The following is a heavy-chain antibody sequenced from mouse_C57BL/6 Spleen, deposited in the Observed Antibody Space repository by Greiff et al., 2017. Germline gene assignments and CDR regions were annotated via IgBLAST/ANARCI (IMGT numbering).Heavy chain of an antibody. V-gene: IGHV1-53*01. J-gene: IGHJ2*01. CDR1: GYTFTSYW. Sequence: QVHVKQSGTELVKPGASVKLSCKASGYTFTSYWMHWVKQRPGQGLEWIGNINPSNGGTNYNEKFKSKATLTVDKSSSTAYMQLSSLTSEDSAVYYCARSPYYYGSSPSFDYWGQGTTLTVSS. CDR2: INPSNGGT. D-gene: IGHD1-1*01. CDR3: ARSPYYYGSSPSFDY.